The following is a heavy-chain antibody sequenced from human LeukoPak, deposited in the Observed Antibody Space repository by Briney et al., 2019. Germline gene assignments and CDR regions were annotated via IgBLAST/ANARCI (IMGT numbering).Heavy chain of an antibody. Sequence: GGSLRLSCAASGFTFSKYWMLWVRQAPGKGLESVSRINTDGTVTTYADSVKGRFTVSRDNADNTMFLQMNSVRDEDTAVYYWATKQWLAPPPDSWGQGTPVTVSS. CDR3: ATKQWLAPPPDS. J-gene: IGHJ4*02. CDR1: GFTFSKYW. V-gene: IGHV3-74*01. CDR2: INTDGTVT. D-gene: IGHD6-19*01.